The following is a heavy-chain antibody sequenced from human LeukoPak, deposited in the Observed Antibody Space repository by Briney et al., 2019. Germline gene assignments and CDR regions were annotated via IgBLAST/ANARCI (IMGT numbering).Heavy chain of an antibody. CDR2: IYYSGST. D-gene: IGHD3-10*01. CDR3: ARDSGSGSYYNFDY. CDR1: GGSISSYY. V-gene: IGHV4-59*01. J-gene: IGHJ4*02. Sequence: PSETLSLTCTVSGGSISSYYWSWIRQPPGKGLEWIGYIYYSGSTNYNPSLKSRVTISVDTSKNQFSLKLSSVTAADTAVYYCARDSGSGSYYNFDYWGQGTLVIVSS.